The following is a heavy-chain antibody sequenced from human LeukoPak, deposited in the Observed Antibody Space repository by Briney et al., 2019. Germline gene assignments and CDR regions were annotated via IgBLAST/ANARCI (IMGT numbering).Heavy chain of an antibody. CDR3: ARTYGDPYYFDY. Sequence: SVTVSCKASGGTFSSYAISWVRQAPGQGLERMGGIIPIFGTANYAQKFQGRVTITADESTSTAYMELSSLRSEDTAVYYCARTYGDPYYFDYWGQGTLVTVSS. D-gene: IGHD4-17*01. J-gene: IGHJ4*02. V-gene: IGHV1-69*13. CDR1: GGTFSSYA. CDR2: IIPIFGTA.